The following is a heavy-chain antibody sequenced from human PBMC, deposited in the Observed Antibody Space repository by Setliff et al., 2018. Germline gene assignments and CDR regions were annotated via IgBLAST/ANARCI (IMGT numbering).Heavy chain of an antibody. V-gene: IGHV3-20*04. CDR2: INWNGDRT. Sequence: GSLRLSCAASGFTFDVYDLNWVRQAPGKGLEWVSSINWNGDRTGYADSVKGRFTISRDNDKNSLYLQMNRLRAEDTAWYYCAKDRSRDYDDRSGYGHWGQGTLVTVSS. J-gene: IGHJ4*02. CDR3: AKDRSRDYDDRSGYGH. D-gene: IGHD3-22*01. CDR1: GFTFDVYD.